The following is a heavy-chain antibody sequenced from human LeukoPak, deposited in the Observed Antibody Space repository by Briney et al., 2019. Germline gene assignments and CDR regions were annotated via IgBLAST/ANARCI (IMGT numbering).Heavy chain of an antibody. Sequence: SVKVSCKASVCTFSNYAISWVRQAPGQGLEWMGGIIPIFCTANYAQKFQGRVTITADESTSTAYLELSSLRSEDTAVYYCAREGREYAAWGYSSYKGAFDIWGQGTMVTVSS. J-gene: IGHJ3*02. CDR1: VCTFSNYA. D-gene: IGHD6-19*01. CDR2: IIPIFCTA. CDR3: AREGREYAAWGYSSYKGAFDI. V-gene: IGHV1-69*13.